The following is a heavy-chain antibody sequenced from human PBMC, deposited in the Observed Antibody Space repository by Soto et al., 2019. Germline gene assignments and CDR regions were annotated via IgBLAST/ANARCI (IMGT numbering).Heavy chain of an antibody. Sequence: QVQLVQSGAEVRKPGASVTVSCRSSGDSFNDYYIHWVRQAPGQGFEWMGWINPNGGVTKYAQKFQGWVSMTRDTSIRTVYMQLSRLRSDDTAVYYCARESGAATATVDYYYFYLDVWGTGTTVTVSS. CDR2: INPNGGVT. J-gene: IGHJ6*03. D-gene: IGHD6-25*01. V-gene: IGHV1-2*04. CDR3: ARESGAATATVDYYYFYLDV. CDR1: GDSFNDYY.